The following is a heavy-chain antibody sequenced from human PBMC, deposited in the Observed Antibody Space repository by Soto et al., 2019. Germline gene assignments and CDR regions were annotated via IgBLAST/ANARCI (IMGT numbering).Heavy chain of an antibody. D-gene: IGHD1-26*01. CDR2: IYYSGST. CDR3: ASAAGDYFDY. J-gene: IGHJ4*02. CDR1: GGSISSYY. V-gene: IGHV4-59*01. Sequence: QVQLQESGPGLVKPSETLSLTCTVSGGSISSYYWSWIRQPPGKGLEWIGYIYYSGSTKYNPSLKSRVTISVDTSKNQFSLKLSSVTAADTAVYYCASAAGDYFDYWGQGTLVTVSS.